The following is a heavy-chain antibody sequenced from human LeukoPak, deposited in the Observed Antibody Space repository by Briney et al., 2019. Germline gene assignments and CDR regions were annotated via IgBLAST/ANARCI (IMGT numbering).Heavy chain of an antibody. V-gene: IGHV3-30*03. D-gene: IGHD4-17*01. Sequence: GGSLRLSCAASGFTFSTYGIHWVRQAPGKGLEWVTVISHDGATQFYADSVKGRFTISRDNSKNTLYLQMNSLRTDDTALYYCARNGDGDYGGFVYWGPGTLVTVSS. CDR1: GFTFSTYG. CDR2: ISHDGATQ. J-gene: IGHJ4*02. CDR3: ARNGDGDYGGFVY.